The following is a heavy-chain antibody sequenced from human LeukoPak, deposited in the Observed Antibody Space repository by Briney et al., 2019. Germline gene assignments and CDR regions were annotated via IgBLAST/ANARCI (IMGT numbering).Heavy chain of an antibody. CDR1: GFTVSSNY. V-gene: IGHV3-66*04. J-gene: IGHJ3*02. CDR3: ASHYDILTGYPDAFDI. CDR2: IYSGGST. Sequence: PGGSLRLSCAASGFTVSSNYMSWVRQAPGKGLEWVSVIYSGGSTYYADSVKGRFTISRDNSKNTLYLQMKSLRAEDTAVYYCASHYDILTGYPDAFDIWGQGTMVTVSS. D-gene: IGHD3-9*01.